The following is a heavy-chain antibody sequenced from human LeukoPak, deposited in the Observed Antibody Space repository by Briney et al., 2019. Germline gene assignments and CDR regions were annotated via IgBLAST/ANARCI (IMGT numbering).Heavy chain of an antibody. D-gene: IGHD3-3*01. CDR3: ARPKQDRYYDFWSSYLSSDFWYMDV. CDR1: GGSISSGGYY. CDR2: IYHSGST. V-gene: IGHV4-30-2*01. J-gene: IGHJ6*03. Sequence: PSQTLSLTCTVSGGSISSGGYYWRWIRQPPGKGLEWIGYIYHSGSTYYNPSLKSRVTISVDTSKNQFSLKLSSVTAADTAVYYCARPKQDRYYDFWSSYLSSDFWYMDVWGKGTTVTVSS.